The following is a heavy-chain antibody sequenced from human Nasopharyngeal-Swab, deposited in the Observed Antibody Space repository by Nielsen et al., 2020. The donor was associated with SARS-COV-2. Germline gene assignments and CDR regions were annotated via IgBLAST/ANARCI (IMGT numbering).Heavy chain of an antibody. J-gene: IGHJ4*02. Sequence: SLNISFAASGFTFSSDSMNWVRQALGKGLEWVSSISSSSNYIYYADSVKGRFTISRDNAKNSLYLQMNSLRAKDTAVYYCARGGNIVVVITHEVSYFYSSGQGTLVTVSS. CDR3: ARGGNIVVVITHEVSYFYS. D-gene: IGHD3-22*01. V-gene: IGHV3-21*01. CDR2: ISSSSNYI. CDR1: GFTFSSDS.